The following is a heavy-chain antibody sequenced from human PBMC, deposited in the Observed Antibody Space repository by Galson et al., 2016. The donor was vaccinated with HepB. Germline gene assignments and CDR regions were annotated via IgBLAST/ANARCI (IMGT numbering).Heavy chain of an antibody. CDR3: AKVFREYSYGYSGWYFDL. CDR2: ISLDGSKK. D-gene: IGHD5-18*01. V-gene: IGHV3-30*18. CDR1: GFTFSSYW. J-gene: IGHJ2*01. Sequence: SLRLSCAASGFTFSSYWMNWVRQAPGKGLEWVAVISLDGSKKYYADSVKGRFTIARDNSKNTLYLEMNSLRPEDTAVYYCAKVFREYSYGYSGWYFDLWGRGTLVTVSS.